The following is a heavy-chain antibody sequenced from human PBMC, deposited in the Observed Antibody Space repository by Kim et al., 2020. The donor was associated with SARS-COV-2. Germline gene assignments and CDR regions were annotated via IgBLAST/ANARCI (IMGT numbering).Heavy chain of an antibody. V-gene: IGHV3-53*01. Sequence: GGSLRLSCAASGFTVSSNYMSWVRQAPGKGLEWVSVIYSGGSTYYADSVKGRFTISRDNSKNTLYLQMNSLRAEDTAVYYCARDGRYYDILTAHLAPTLYYYYGMDVWGQGTTVTVSS. CDR2: IYSGGST. CDR1: GFTVSSNY. CDR3: ARDGRYYDILTAHLAPTLYYYYGMDV. J-gene: IGHJ6*02. D-gene: IGHD3-9*01.